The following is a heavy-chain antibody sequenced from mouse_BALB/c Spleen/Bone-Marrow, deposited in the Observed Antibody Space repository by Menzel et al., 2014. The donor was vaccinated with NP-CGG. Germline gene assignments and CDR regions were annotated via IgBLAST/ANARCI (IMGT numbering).Heavy chain of an antibody. CDR3: ARDNYGSRVFDY. J-gene: IGHJ2*01. V-gene: IGHV2-9*02. Sequence: VNVVESGPGLVAPSQSLSITCTVSGFSLTSYGVHWVRQPPGKGLEWLGVIWAGGSTNYNSALMSRLSISKDNSKSQVFLKMNSLQTDDTAMYYCARDNYGSRVFDYWGQGTTLTVSS. CDR1: GFSLTSYG. D-gene: IGHD1-1*01. CDR2: IWAGGST.